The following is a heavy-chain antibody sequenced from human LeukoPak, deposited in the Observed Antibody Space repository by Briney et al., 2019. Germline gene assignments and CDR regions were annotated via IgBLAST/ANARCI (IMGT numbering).Heavy chain of an antibody. CDR1: GYSFTSYW. D-gene: IGHD3-22*01. CDR2: IYPGDSDT. V-gene: IGHV5-51*01. Sequence: GESLKISCKGSGYSFTSYWIGWVRQMPGKGLEWMGIIYPGDSDTRYSPSFQGQVTISADKSISTAYLQWSSLKASDTAMYYCARQGLTYYYDSSGYYLPGYWGQGTLVTVSS. J-gene: IGHJ4*02. CDR3: ARQGLTYYYDSSGYYLPGY.